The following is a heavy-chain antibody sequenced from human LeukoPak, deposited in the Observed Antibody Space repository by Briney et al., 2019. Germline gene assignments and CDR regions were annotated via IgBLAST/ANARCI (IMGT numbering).Heavy chain of an antibody. J-gene: IGHJ2*01. Sequence: GASVKVSCKASGYTFTGYYMHWVRQAPGQGLEWMGWINPNSGGTNYAQKFQGRVTMTRDTSISTAYMELSRLRSDDTAVYYCARYVVVPAASRPSIFDLWGRGTLVTVSS. CDR2: INPNSGGT. CDR1: GYTFTGYY. CDR3: ARYVVVPAASRPSIFDL. D-gene: IGHD2-2*01. V-gene: IGHV1-2*02.